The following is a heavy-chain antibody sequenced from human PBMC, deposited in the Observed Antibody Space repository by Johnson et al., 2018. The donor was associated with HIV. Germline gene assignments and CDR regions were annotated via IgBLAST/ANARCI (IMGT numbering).Heavy chain of an antibody. V-gene: IGHV3-20*04. Sequence: VQLMESGGGVVRPGGSLRLSCEGSGFSFDDYGISWVRQAPGKGLEWVSGVSWIGGSTGYADSVKGRFSISRDNVKNSLYLQMNSLRVEDTALYYCARDPSSQYSRLTGDFGSFDMWGQGTMVIVAS. CDR2: VSWIGGST. J-gene: IGHJ3*02. D-gene: IGHD7-27*01. CDR3: ARDPSSQYSRLTGDFGSFDM. CDR1: GFSFDDYG.